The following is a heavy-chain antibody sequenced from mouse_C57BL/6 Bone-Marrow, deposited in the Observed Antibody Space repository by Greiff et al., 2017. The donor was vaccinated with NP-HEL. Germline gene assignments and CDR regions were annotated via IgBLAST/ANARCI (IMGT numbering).Heavy chain of an antibody. Sequence: VQLKESGPELVKPGASVKISCKASGYSFTDYNMNWVKQSNGKSLEWIGVINPNYGTTSYNQKFKGKATLTVDQSSSTAYMQLNSLTSEDSAVYYCARRPAWGYDLHFDYWGQGTTLTVSS. CDR3: ARRPAWGYDLHFDY. V-gene: IGHV1-39*01. CDR1: GYSFTDYN. J-gene: IGHJ2*01. CDR2: INPNYGTT. D-gene: IGHD2-2*01.